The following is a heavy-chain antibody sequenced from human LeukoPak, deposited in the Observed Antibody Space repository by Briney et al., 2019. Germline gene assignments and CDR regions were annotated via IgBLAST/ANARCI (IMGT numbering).Heavy chain of an antibody. J-gene: IGHJ4*02. CDR1: GFTFTIYS. V-gene: IGHV3-23*01. CDR2: ISGSGGST. Sequence: GGSLRLSCAASGFTFTIYSMSGVRQAPGKGLEWVSAISGSGGSTYYADSVKGRFTISRDNSKKTLYLQMNSVRAEDTAVYYCEKGLSFFDYWGQGTLVTVSS. CDR3: EKGLSFFDY.